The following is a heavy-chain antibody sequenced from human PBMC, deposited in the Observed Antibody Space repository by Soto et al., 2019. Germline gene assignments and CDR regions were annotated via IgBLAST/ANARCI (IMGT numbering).Heavy chain of an antibody. V-gene: IGHV4-4*07. J-gene: IGHJ4*02. CDR1: GGSINTFY. D-gene: IGHD5-12*01. CDR3: AREGSYSAYNFAHGIQLWSFDF. Sequence: SETLSLTGTVSGGSINTFYWIWVRQAAGKGLECIGRIFSSGSASFNPSLESRVAMSVDTSKNHFSLNLSSVTAADMAVYYCAREGSYSAYNFAHGIQLWSFDFWGQGALVTVSS. CDR2: IFSSGSA.